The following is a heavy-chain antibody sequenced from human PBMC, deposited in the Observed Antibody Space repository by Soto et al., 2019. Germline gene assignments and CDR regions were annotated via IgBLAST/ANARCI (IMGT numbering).Heavy chain of an antibody. J-gene: IGHJ4*02. D-gene: IGHD5-18*01. CDR2: IYYSGST. Sequence: SETLSLTCTVSGGSISSGGYYWSWIRQHPGKGLEWIGYIYYSGSTYYNPSLKSRVTISVDTSKNQFSLKLSSVTAADPAVYYCARAGRGYSYGYGLVYWGQGTLVTVSS. CDR1: GGSISSGGYY. CDR3: ARAGRGYSYGYGLVY. V-gene: IGHV4-31*03.